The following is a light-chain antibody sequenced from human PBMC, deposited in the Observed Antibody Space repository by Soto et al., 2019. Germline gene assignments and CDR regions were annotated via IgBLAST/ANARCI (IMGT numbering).Light chain of an antibody. CDR1: QSISSW. CDR2: KAS. CDR3: QQYNSYWT. Sequence: SQMIQSPATLSASVGDSVTLTCRASQSISSWLAWYQQKPGKAPKLLIYKASTLKSGVPSRFSGSGSGTEFTLTISSLQPDDFATYYCQQYNSYWTFGQGSKV. V-gene: IGKV1-5*03. J-gene: IGKJ1*01.